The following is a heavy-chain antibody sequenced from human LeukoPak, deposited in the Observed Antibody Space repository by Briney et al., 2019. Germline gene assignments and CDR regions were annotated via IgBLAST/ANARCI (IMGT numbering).Heavy chain of an antibody. V-gene: IGHV1-69*04. D-gene: IGHD2-15*01. CDR1: GGTFSSYA. CDR3: ARDSEVVAQH. CDR2: IIPILGIA. J-gene: IGHJ1*01. Sequence: SVKVSCKASGGTFSSYAISWVRQAPGQGLEWMGRIIPILGIANYAQKFQGRVTITADKSTSAAYMELSSLRSEDTAVYYCARDSEVVAQHWGQGTLVTVSS.